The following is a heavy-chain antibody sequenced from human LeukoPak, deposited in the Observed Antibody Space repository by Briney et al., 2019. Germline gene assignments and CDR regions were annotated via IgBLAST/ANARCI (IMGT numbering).Heavy chain of an antibody. V-gene: IGHV3-30*18. J-gene: IGHJ4*02. D-gene: IGHD2/OR15-2a*01. CDR3: AKDLGVGAYLLFDYITSGLDS. CDR1: GFSFSSYG. CDR2: ISYDGSNE. Sequence: SGGSLRLSCAASGFSFSSYGMHWVRQAPGKGLEWVAVISYDGSNEYFADSVKGRFTVSRDNSKNTLYLQMNSLRPEDTAVYYCAKDLGVGAYLLFDYITSGLDSWGQGTPVTVSS.